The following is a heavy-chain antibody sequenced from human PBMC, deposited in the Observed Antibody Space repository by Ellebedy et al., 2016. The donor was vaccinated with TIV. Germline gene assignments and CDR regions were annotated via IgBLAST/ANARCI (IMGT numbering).Heavy chain of an antibody. Sequence: GGSLRLSCAASGFTFNSDWMTWVRQAPGKGLEWVANINQDGSDTYYVDSLRGRFTIYRDNAKHSLYLLMNSLIGEDTAVYYCATDGSYGDYRSPTHASVMWGQGTLVTVFS. J-gene: IGHJ3*02. V-gene: IGHV3-7*01. D-gene: IGHD4-17*01. CDR3: ATDGSYGDYRSPTHASVM. CDR1: GFTFNSDW. CDR2: INQDGSDT.